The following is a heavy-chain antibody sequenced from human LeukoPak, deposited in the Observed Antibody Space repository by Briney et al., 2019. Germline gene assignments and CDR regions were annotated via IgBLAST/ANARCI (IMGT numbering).Heavy chain of an antibody. V-gene: IGHV1-2*02. CDR3: ARARGYYYYYYMDV. CDR2: INPNSGGT. J-gene: IGHJ6*03. D-gene: IGHD6-6*01. CDR1: GYTFTVYY. Sequence: ASVKVSCEACGYTFTVYYMHWVRQAPGQGLEGMGWINPNSGGTNYAQKFQGRVTMTRDTSISTAYMELSRLRSDDTAVYYCARARGYYYYYYMDVWGKGTTVTVSS.